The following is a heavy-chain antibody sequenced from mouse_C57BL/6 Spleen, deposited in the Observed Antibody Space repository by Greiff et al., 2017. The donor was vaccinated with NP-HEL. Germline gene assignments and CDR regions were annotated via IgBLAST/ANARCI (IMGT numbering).Heavy chain of an antibody. D-gene: IGHD2-3*01. CDR2: ISDGGSYT. CDR1: GFTFSSYA. Sequence: EVQLVESGGGLVKPGGSLKLSCAASGFTFSSYAMSWVRQTPEKRLEWVATISDGGSYTYYPDNVKGRFTISRDNAKNNLYLQMSHLKSEDTAMYYCARDSGRLLRAMDYWGQGTSVTVSS. CDR3: ARDSGRLLRAMDY. J-gene: IGHJ4*01. V-gene: IGHV5-4*01.